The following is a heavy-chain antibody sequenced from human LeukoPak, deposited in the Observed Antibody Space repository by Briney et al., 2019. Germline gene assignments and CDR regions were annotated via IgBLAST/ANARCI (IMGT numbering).Heavy chain of an antibody. V-gene: IGHV4-4*02. J-gene: IGHJ5*01. D-gene: IGHD6-13*01. Sequence: SGTLSLTCAVSGGSISSSNWWSWVRQPPGKGLEWIGEIYHSGSTNYNPSLKSRVTISVDKSKNQFSLKLSSVTAADTAVYYCAREQAAFRNWFDSWGQGTLVTVSS. CDR3: AREQAAFRNWFDS. CDR1: GGSISSSNW. CDR2: IYHSGST.